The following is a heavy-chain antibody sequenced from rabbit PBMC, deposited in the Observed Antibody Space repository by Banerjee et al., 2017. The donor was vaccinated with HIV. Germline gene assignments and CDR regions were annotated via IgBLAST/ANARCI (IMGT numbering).Heavy chain of an antibody. D-gene: IGHD4-1*01. V-gene: IGHV1S43*01. Sequence: QELVESGGGLVQPGESVKLSCKASGVDFSSNYWICWVRQAPGKGLEWIGCINSGSGGAYYASWAKGRFSISRSTSLNTVTLQMTSLTAADTATYFCARDGWGVTAFNLWGPGTLVTVS. J-gene: IGHJ4*01. CDR3: ARDGWGVTAFNL. CDR1: GVDFSSNYW. CDR2: INSGSGGA.